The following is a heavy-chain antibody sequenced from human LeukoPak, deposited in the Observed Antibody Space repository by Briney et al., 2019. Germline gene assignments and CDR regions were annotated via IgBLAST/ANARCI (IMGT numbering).Heavy chain of an antibody. CDR2: MNPNSGNT. Sequence: ASVKVSCKASRYTFTSYDINWVRQATGHGLEWMGWMNPNSGNTGYAQKFQGRVTMTRNTSISTAYMELSSLRSEDTAVYYCARKEGLLWFGELLDWFDPWGQGTLVTVSS. CDR1: RYTFTSYD. V-gene: IGHV1-8*01. CDR3: ARKEGLLWFGELLDWFDP. D-gene: IGHD3-10*01. J-gene: IGHJ5*02.